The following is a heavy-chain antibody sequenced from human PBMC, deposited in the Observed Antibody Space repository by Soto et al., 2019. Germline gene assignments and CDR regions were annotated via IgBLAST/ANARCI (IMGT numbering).Heavy chain of an antibody. Sequence: PSETLSLTCTVSGGSISSYYWSWIRQPPGKGLEWMGYIYYGGKTKYNPSLKSRATISVNTSKNQFSLSLRSVTAADTAVYYCVRARISLVRGITYNFFDPWGQGILVTVSS. D-gene: IGHD3-10*01. CDR3: VRARISLVRGITYNFFDP. V-gene: IGHV4-59*01. CDR2: IYYGGKT. CDR1: GGSISSYY. J-gene: IGHJ5*02.